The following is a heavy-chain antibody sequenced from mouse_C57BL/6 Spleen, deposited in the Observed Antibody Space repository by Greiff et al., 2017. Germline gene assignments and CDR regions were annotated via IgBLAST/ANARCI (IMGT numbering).Heavy chain of an antibody. CDR2: IYPGDGDT. Sequence: VQLQQSGAELVKPGASVKISCTASGYAFSSYWMNWGKQRPGKGLEWIGQIYPGDGDTNYNGKFKGKATLTADKSSSTAYMQLSSLTSEDSAVYFCAGSNVYSMDYWGQGTSVTVSS. CDR3: AGSNVYSMDY. V-gene: IGHV1-80*01. D-gene: IGHD1-1*01. J-gene: IGHJ4*01. CDR1: GYAFSSYW.